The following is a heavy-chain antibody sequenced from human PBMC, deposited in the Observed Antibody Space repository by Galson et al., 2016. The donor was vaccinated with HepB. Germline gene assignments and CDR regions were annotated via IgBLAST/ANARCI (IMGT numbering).Heavy chain of an antibody. Sequence: SLRLSCAASGFAFDIHALRWVRQTPGRGLEWVAAISHDGTNKYYADSVKGRFTISRDYSRNTVFLQLDSLRREDTAVFYCARDHGVDHGDYIDYWGQGTLVLVSS. CDR2: ISHDGTNK. J-gene: IGHJ4*02. CDR3: ARDHGVDHGDYIDY. CDR1: GFAFDIHA. V-gene: IGHV3-30-3*01. D-gene: IGHD4-17*01.